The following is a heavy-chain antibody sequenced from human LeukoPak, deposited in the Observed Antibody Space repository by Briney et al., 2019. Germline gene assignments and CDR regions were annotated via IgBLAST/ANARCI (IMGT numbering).Heavy chain of an antibody. V-gene: IGHV3-23*01. CDR1: GFTFSSYA. CDR2: LRGDGDT. Sequence: GGSLRLSCEASGFTFSSYAMSWVRQAPARGLEWVSSLRGDGDTFYGDSVKGRFTLSRDESRNTVYLQLNNLRVEDTAIYYWAKASWVSSADAVLWGQGTLVTVSS. D-gene: IGHD6-13*01. J-gene: IGHJ4*02. CDR3: AKASWVSSADAVL.